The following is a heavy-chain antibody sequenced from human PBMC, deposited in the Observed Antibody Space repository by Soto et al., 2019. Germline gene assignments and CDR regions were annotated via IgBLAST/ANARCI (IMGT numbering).Heavy chain of an antibody. CDR2: IDPSDSYT. J-gene: IGHJ4*02. D-gene: IGHD3-22*01. Sequence: GEFLKISCKGSGYSFTSYWISWVRQMPGKGLEWMGRIDPSDSYTNYSPSFQGHVTISADKSISTAYLQWSSLKASDTAMYYCASPYYYDSSGPAPPRYWGQGTLVTVSS. CDR1: GYSFTSYW. V-gene: IGHV5-10-1*01. CDR3: ASPYYYDSSGPAPPRY.